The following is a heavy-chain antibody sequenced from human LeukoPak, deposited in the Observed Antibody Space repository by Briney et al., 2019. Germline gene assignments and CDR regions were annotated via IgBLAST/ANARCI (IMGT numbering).Heavy chain of an antibody. V-gene: IGHV1-46*03. D-gene: IGHD5-18*01. CDR2: INPSGGST. Sequence: ASVKVSCTASGYTFTSYYMHWVRQAPGQGLEWMGIINPSGGSTSYAQKFQGRVTMTRDTSTSTVYMELSSLRSEDTAVYYCACGYSYGYEAMAFDIWGQGTMVTVSS. J-gene: IGHJ3*02. CDR1: GYTFTSYY. CDR3: ACGYSYGYEAMAFDI.